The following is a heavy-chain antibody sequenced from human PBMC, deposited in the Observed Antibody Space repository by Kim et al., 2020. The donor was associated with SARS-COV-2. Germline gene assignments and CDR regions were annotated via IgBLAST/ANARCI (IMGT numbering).Heavy chain of an antibody. V-gene: IGHV4-34*01. CDR2: INHSGST. Sequence: SETLSLTCAVYGGSFSGYSWSWIRQPPGKGLEWIGEINHSGSTNYNPSLKIRVTISVDTSKNQFSLKLSSVTAADTAVSDCARGRPIVGDTNYGKEWFDYWGQGTLVTFSS. D-gene: IGHD1-26*01. CDR1: GGSFSGYS. J-gene: IGHJ4*02. CDR3: ARGRPIVGDTNYGKEWFDY.